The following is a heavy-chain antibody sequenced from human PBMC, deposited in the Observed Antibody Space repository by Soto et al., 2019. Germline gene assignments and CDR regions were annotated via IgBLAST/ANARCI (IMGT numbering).Heavy chain of an antibody. CDR2: ISARGTRT. CDR1: GFTFATYT. D-gene: IGHD6-19*01. Sequence: EVQMLESGGGLVQPGGSLRLSCAVSGFTFATYTMSWVRQAPGKGLEWVSTISARGTRTSYADSVKGRFTISRDNSKNALYLQLNSLRSEDTAVYYCAKDRRQGAVAGTSDFDYWGQGTLVSVSS. V-gene: IGHV3-23*01. CDR3: AKDRRQGAVAGTSDFDY. J-gene: IGHJ4*02.